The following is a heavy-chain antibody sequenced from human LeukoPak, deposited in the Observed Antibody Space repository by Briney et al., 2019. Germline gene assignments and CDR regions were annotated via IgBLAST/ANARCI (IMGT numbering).Heavy chain of an antibody. Sequence: PSETLSLTCTVSGGSISSSSYYWGWIRQPPGKGLEWIGSIYYSGSTYYNPSLKSRVTISVDTPKNQFSLKLSSVTAADTALYYCARVIDVAAAGYFDSWGQGTQVTVSS. CDR3: ARVIDVAAAGYFDS. CDR2: IYYSGST. CDR1: GGSISSSSYY. V-gene: IGHV4-39*07. D-gene: IGHD6-13*01. J-gene: IGHJ4*02.